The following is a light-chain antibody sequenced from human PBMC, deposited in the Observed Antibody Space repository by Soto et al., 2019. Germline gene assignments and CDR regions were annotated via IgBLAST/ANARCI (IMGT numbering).Light chain of an antibody. J-gene: IGLJ2*01. CDR2: EGS. V-gene: IGLV2-23*01. CDR1: SSDVGSYNL. Sequence: QSALTQPASVSGSPGQSITISCTGTSSDVGSYNLVSWYQQHPGKAPKLMIYEGSKRPSGVSNRFSGSKSGNTASLTISGLQAEDEADYYRCSYAGSSTDVVFGGGTKLTVL. CDR3: CSYAGSSTDVV.